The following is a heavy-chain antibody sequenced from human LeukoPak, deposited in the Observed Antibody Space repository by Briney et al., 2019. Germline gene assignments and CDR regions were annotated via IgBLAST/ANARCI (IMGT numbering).Heavy chain of an antibody. V-gene: IGHV4-34*01. CDR3: SSHVSAAAGGR. CDR1: GGSVRDYY. Sequence: SETLSLICAVSGGSVRDYYWSWIRQPPGKGLEWIAEIHHSGTTKYNPSLKSRVTISMDTSKNQFSLKLNSMTAADTAVYYCSSHVSAAAGGRWGPGTLVTISS. J-gene: IGHJ4*02. CDR2: IHHSGTT. D-gene: IGHD6-13*01.